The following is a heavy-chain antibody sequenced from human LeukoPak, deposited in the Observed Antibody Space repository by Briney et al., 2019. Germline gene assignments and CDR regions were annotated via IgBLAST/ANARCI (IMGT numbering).Heavy chain of an antibody. Sequence: ASVKVSCKASGYTFTSYYMHWVRQAPGQGLEWVGIINPSGGSTSYAQKFQGRVTMTRDTSTSTVYMELSSLRSEDTAVYYCARTGYYGSGSYYGMDVWGQGTTVTVSS. V-gene: IGHV1-46*01. J-gene: IGHJ6*02. CDR1: GYTFTSYY. CDR3: ARTGYYGSGSYYGMDV. D-gene: IGHD3-10*01. CDR2: INPSGGST.